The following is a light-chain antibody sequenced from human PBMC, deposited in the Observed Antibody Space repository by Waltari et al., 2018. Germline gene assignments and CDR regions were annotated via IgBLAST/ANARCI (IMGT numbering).Light chain of an antibody. CDR3: QQYDGEVLT. J-gene: IGKJ4*01. V-gene: IGKV3-20*01. CDR2: GAS. Sequence: EIVLTQSPGTLSLSPGERATFSCRASQSVSRNYLNWYQQKGGQAPRLLIHGASIRATGIPDRFSGSGSGTDFTLTISRLEPEDFAVYYCQQYDGEVLTFGGGTKVEI. CDR1: QSVSRNY.